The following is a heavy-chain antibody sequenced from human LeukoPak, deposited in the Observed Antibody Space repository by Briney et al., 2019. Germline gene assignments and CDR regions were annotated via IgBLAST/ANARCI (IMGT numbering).Heavy chain of an antibody. J-gene: IGHJ4*02. CDR2: ISAYNGNT. Sequence: ASVKVSCKASGYTFTNYGIVWVRQAPGQGLEWMGWISAYNGNTNYAQKLQGRVTMTTDTSTSTAYMELRSLRSDDTAVYYCARDRQPWMTTPNDYWGQGTLVTVSS. V-gene: IGHV1-18*01. CDR3: ARDRQPWMTTPNDY. CDR1: GYTFTNYG. D-gene: IGHD4-17*01.